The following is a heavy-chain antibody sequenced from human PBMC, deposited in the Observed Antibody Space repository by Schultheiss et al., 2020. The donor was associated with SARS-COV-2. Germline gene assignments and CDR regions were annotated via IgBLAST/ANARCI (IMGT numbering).Heavy chain of an antibody. V-gene: IGHV1-18*04. D-gene: IGHD3-10*01. CDR1: GYTFTGYY. Sequence: VKVSCKASGYTFTGYYMHWVRQAPGQGLEWMGWISAYNGNTNYAQKLQGRVTMTTDTSTSTAYMELRSLRSDDTAVYYCARGSYYGSGSFYFDYWGQGTLVTVSS. CDR2: ISAYNGNT. J-gene: IGHJ4*02. CDR3: ARGSYYGSGSFYFDY.